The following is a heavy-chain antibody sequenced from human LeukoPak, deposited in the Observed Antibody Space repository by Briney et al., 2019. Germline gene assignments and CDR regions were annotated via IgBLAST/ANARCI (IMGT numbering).Heavy chain of an antibody. V-gene: IGHV3-23*01. D-gene: IGHD1-26*01. Sequence: GGSLRLSCAASGFTFSIYAMNWVRQAPGKGLEWVSVIGGSADSTDYADSVKGRFTISRDDSKNTLYLQMISLRSEDTAVYYCAKDSVAYNGMYDAFDIWGQGTMVTVSS. CDR1: GFTFSIYA. CDR2: IGGSADST. J-gene: IGHJ3*02. CDR3: AKDSVAYNGMYDAFDI.